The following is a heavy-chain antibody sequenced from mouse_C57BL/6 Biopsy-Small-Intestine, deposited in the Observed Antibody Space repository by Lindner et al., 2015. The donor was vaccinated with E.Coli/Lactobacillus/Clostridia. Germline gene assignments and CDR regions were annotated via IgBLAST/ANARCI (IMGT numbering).Heavy chain of an antibody. CDR3: ARPHYYAMDY. CDR2: ISSGSSTI. V-gene: IGHV5-17*01. J-gene: IGHJ4*01. CDR1: GFTFSDYG. Sequence: VQLQESGGGLVKPGGSLKLSCAASGFTFSDYGMHWVRQAPEKGLEWVAYISSGSSTIYYADTAKGRFTISRDNAKNTLFLQMASLRSEDTAIYYCARPHYYAMDYWGQGTSVTVSS.